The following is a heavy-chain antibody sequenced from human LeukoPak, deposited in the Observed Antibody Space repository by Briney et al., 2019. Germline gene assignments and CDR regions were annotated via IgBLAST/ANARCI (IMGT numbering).Heavy chain of an antibody. Sequence: PGGSLRLSCEASGFTFSNYWMNWVRQAPGKGLVWVSRSNTDGSTTSYVDSVKGRFTISRDNAKNTLYLQMNSLRAEDTAVYYCARGTASTGLDNWGQGTLVTVSS. CDR3: ARGTASTGLDN. CDR1: GFTFSNYW. J-gene: IGHJ4*02. D-gene: IGHD1-1*01. CDR2: SNTDGSTT. V-gene: IGHV3-74*01.